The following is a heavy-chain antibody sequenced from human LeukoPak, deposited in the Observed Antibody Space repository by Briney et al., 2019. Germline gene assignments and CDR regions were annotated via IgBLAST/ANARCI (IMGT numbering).Heavy chain of an antibody. J-gene: IGHJ4*02. V-gene: IGHV4-31*03. CDR1: GGSISSGGYY. D-gene: IGHD1-1*01. Sequence: SQTLSLTCTVSGGSISSGGYYWSWIRQHPGKGLEWIGYIYYSGSTNYNPSLKSRVTISVDTSKNQFSLKLSSVTAADTAVYYCARQSRWNYFDYWGQGTLVTVSS. CDR3: ARQSRWNYFDY. CDR2: IYYSGST.